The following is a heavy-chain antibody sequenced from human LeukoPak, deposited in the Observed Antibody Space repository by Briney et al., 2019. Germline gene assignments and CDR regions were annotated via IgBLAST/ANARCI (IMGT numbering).Heavy chain of an antibody. V-gene: IGHV3-48*03. CDR1: GFTFSSYE. Sequence: GGPLRLSCAASGFTFSSYEMNWVRQAPGKGLEWVSYISSSGSTIYYADSVKGRFTISRDNGKNSLYLQMNSLGAEDTAVYYCARNEKWGRDYWGQGTLVTVSS. J-gene: IGHJ4*02. CDR3: ARNEKWGRDY. CDR2: ISSSGSTI. D-gene: IGHD1-26*01.